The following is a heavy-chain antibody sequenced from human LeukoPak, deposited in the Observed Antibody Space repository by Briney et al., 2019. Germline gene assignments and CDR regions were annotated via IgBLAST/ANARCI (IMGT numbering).Heavy chain of an antibody. V-gene: IGHV3-48*01. CDR1: GFIVGNYS. D-gene: IGHD2/OR15-2a*01. Sequence: GGSLRLSCAASGFIVGNYSMNWVRQAPGKGLEWVSYISSSSSTIYYADSVKGRFTISRENAKNSLYLQMNSMRAEDTAVYYCARASYVRGLSWFDPWGQGTLVTVSS. J-gene: IGHJ5*02. CDR2: ISSSSSTI. CDR3: ARASYVRGLSWFDP.